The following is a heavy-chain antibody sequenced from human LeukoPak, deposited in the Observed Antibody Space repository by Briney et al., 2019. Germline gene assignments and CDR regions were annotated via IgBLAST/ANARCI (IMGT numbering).Heavy chain of an antibody. V-gene: IGHV4-61*02. CDR1: GGSISSGSYY. CDR2: IYTSGST. Sequence: PSETLSLTCTVSGGSISSGSYYWSWIRQPAGKGLEWIGRIYTSGSTNYNPSLKSRVTISVDTSKNQFSLKLSSVTAADTAVYYCAWAHYYYGSGSYDNWFDPWGQGTLVTVSS. J-gene: IGHJ5*02. D-gene: IGHD3-10*01. CDR3: AWAHYYYGSGSYDNWFDP.